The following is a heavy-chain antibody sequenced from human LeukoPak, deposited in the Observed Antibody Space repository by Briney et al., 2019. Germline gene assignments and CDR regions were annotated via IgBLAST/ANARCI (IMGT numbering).Heavy chain of an antibody. J-gene: IGHJ4*02. D-gene: IGHD6-19*01. CDR3: ARGRLGQWLVRILDY. CDR2: ISAYNGNT. V-gene: IGHV1-18*04. CDR1: GYTFTGYY. Sequence: ASVKVSCKASGYTFTGYYMHWVRQAPGQGLEWMGWISAYNGNTNYAQKLQGRVTMTTDTSTSTAYMELRSLRSDDTAVYYCARGRLGQWLVRILDYWGQGTLVTVSS.